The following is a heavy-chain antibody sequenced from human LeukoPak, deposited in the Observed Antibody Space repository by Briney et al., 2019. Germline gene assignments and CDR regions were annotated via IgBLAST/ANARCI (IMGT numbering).Heavy chain of an antibody. CDR1: GGSISSGSYY. J-gene: IGHJ4*02. CDR2: IYHSGST. D-gene: IGHD6-13*01. Sequence: PSQTLSLTCTVSGGSISSGSYYWSWIRQPAGKGLEWIGSIYHSGSTYYNPSLKSRVTISVDTSKNQFSLKLTSVTVADTALYYCAIRFGRLEAGGTPFDSWGQGTLVTVSS. V-gene: IGHV4-39*07. CDR3: AIRFGRLEAGGTPFDS.